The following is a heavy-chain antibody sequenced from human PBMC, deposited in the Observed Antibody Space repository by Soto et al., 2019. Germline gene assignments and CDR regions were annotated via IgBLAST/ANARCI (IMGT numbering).Heavy chain of an antibody. CDR2: IYYSGST. J-gene: IGHJ6*02. CDR3: ARAIVVGAEYYYYGMDV. D-gene: IGHD2-15*01. Sequence: PSETLSLTCTVSGGSISSGGYYWSWIRQPPGKGLEWIGYIYYSGSTYYNPSLKSRVTISVDTSKNQFSLKLSSVTAADTAVYYCARAIVVGAEYYYYGMDVWGQGTTDTVSS. V-gene: IGHV4-30-4*01. CDR1: GGSISSGGYY.